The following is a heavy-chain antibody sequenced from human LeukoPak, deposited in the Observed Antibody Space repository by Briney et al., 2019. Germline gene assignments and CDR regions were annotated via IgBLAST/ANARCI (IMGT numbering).Heavy chain of an antibody. CDR1: GFTFSNYW. CDR3: ARDKIVGATHFDY. Sequence: GGSLRLSCAASGFTFSNYWMSWVRQAPGRGLEWVANMKQDGSETYYVDSVKGRFTISRDNAKNSLYLQMNSLRAEDTAVYYCARDKIVGATHFDYWGQGTLVTVSS. D-gene: IGHD1-26*01. J-gene: IGHJ4*02. CDR2: MKQDGSET. V-gene: IGHV3-7*01.